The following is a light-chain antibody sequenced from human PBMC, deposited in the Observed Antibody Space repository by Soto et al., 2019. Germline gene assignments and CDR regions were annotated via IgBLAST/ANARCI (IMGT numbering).Light chain of an antibody. J-gene: IGLJ1*01. CDR3: SSYTSTMTNV. CDR2: DVV. CDR1: SSDVGGFNS. V-gene: IGLV2-14*03. Sequence: QSVVTQPASVSGSPGQSITTYCTGTSSDVGGFNSVSWYQLRPGTAPKLILYDVVDRPSVVSYRFSGSKSGNTASLTISGLQAADEADYYCSSYTSTMTNVFGSGTKGTVL.